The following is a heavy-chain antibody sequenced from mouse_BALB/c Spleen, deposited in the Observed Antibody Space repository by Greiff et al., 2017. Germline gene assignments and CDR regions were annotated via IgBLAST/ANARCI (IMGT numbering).Heavy chain of an antibody. CDR2: IYPGSGST. CDR3: ARRENYFDY. V-gene: IGHV1-55*01. Sequence: QVQLQQPGAELVKPGTSVKLSCKASGYNFTSYWINWVKLRPGQGLEWIGDIYPGSGSTNYNEKFKSKATLTVDTSSSTAYMQLSSLASEDSALYYCARRENYFDYWGQGTTLTVSS. CDR1: GYNFTSYW. J-gene: IGHJ2*01.